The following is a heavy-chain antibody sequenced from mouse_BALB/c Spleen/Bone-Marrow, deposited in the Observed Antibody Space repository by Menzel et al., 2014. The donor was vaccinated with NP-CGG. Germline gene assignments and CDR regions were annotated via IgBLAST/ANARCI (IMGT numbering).Heavy chain of an antibody. V-gene: IGHV1-26*01. Sequence: EVKLMESGPELVKPGASMKISCKTSGYSFTGHTMNCVKQSHGKNLEWIGLINPYNGGTSYNQKFKGKATLTVDKSSSTAYMELLSLTSEDSAVYFCAYGNFDYWGQGTTLTVSS. D-gene: IGHD2-1*01. J-gene: IGHJ2*01. CDR1: GYSFTGHT. CDR3: AYGNFDY. CDR2: INPYNGGT.